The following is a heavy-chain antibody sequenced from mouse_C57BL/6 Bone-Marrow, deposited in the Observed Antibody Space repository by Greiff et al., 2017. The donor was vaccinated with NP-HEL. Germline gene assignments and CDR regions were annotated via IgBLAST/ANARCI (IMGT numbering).Heavy chain of an antibody. CDR2: IDPEDGDT. Sequence: EVKLMESGAELVRPGASVKLSCTASGFNITDYYMHWVKQRPEQGLEWIGRIDPEDGDTEYAPKFQGKATMTADTSSNTAYLQLSSLTSEDTAVYYCTTGGIYYDYDDGFAYGGQGTLVTVSA. D-gene: IGHD2-4*01. CDR1: GFNITDYY. CDR3: TTGGIYYDYDDGFAY. J-gene: IGHJ3*01. V-gene: IGHV14-1*01.